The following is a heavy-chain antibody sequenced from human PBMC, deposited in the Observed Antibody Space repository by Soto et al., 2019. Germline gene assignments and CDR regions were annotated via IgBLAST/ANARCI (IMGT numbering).Heavy chain of an antibody. D-gene: IGHD6-19*01. Sequence: SGPTLVNPTQTLTLTSTFSGFSLSTSGMCVSWIRQPPGKALEWLALIDWDDDKYYSTSLKTRLTISKDTSKNQVVLTMTNMDPVDTATYYCARLPYSSGQGNAFDIWGQGTMVTVSS. V-gene: IGHV2-70*01. J-gene: IGHJ3*02. CDR1: GFSLSTSGMC. CDR2: IDWDDDK. CDR3: ARLPYSSGQGNAFDI.